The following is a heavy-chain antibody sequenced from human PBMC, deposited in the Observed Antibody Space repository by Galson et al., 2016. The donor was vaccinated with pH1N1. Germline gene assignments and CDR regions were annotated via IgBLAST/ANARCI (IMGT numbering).Heavy chain of an antibody. Sequence: SLRLSCAGSGFSFNDYAMHWVRQPPGKGLEWITGTSWSTGMKGYADSVKGRFTISRDNARNSLYLEMNSLRPEDTAFYYCAKDLGAFGSGSLAHWGQGILVTVSS. D-gene: IGHD3-10*01. CDR1: GFSFNDYA. CDR3: AKDLGAFGSGSLAH. J-gene: IGHJ4*02. CDR2: TSWSTGMK. V-gene: IGHV3-9*01.